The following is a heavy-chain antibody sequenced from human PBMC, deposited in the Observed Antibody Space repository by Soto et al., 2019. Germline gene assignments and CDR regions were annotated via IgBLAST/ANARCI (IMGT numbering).Heavy chain of an antibody. D-gene: IGHD2-21*02. V-gene: IGHV3-23*01. J-gene: IGHJ5*02. CDR1: GFTFNNYA. Sequence: EVHLLESGGGLVQPGGSLRLSCAASGFTFNNYAMSWVRHAPGKGLEWVSGITNNGANIKYVDSVKGRFTISRDNSRDTLFLQMNGLRAEDTAVYYCARAARDCGTDGYYSLFHAWGQGTLVTVSS. CDR3: ARAARDCGTDGYYSLFHA. CDR2: ITNNGANI.